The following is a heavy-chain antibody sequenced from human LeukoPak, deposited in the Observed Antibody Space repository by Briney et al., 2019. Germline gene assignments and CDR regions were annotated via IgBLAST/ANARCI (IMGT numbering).Heavy chain of an antibody. J-gene: IGHJ3*02. D-gene: IGHD1-14*01. CDR2: IYYSGST. CDR1: GGSISSYY. V-gene: IGHV4-59*01. Sequence: SETLSLTCTVSGGSISSYYWSWIRQPPGKGLEWIGYIYYSGSTNYNPSLKSRVTISVDTSKIQFSLKLSSVTAADTAVYYCARVLSRTGNDAFDIWGQGTMVTVSS. CDR3: ARVLSRTGNDAFDI.